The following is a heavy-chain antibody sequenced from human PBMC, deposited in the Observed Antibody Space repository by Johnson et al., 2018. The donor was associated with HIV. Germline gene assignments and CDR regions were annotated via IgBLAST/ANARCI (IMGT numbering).Heavy chain of an antibody. CDR3: ARVKQQVVRVGSDAFDI. CDR2: ISYDGSNR. CDR1: GFTFSSFD. J-gene: IGHJ3*02. Sequence: QVQLVESGGGVVQPGRSLRVSCGTSGFTFSSFDMHWVRQAPGKGLEWVAVISYDGSNRYYADSVKGRFTISRDNSKNTLYLQMNSLRAEDTAVYYCARVKQQVVRVGSDAFDIWGQGTMVTVSS. V-gene: IGHV3-30*03. D-gene: IGHD6-13*01.